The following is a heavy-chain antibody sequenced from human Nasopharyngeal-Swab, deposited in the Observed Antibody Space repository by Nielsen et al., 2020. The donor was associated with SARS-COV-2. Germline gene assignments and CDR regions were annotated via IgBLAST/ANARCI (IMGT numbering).Heavy chain of an antibody. D-gene: IGHD5-18*01. CDR3: ARDRGYSYGDPLSYFDY. CDR2: IYYSGST. J-gene: IGHJ4*02. Sequence: WIRQPPGKGLEWIGSIYYSGSTYYNPSLKSRVTISVDTSKNQFSLKLRSVTAADTAVYYCARDRGYSYGDPLSYFDYWGQGTLVTVSS. V-gene: IGHV4-39*07.